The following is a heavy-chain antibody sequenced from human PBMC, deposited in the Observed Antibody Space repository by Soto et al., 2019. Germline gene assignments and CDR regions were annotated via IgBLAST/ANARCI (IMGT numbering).Heavy chain of an antibody. CDR2: IIPIFGTA. CDR3: ARDLVVPAGKGSYGYPFDY. V-gene: IGHV1-69*05. D-gene: IGHD2-2*01. Sequence: SVKVSCKASGGTFSSCAISWVRQAHGQGLEWMGGIIPIFGTANYAQKSQGRVTMTRDTSASTAYMELSSLRSEDTAVYYCARDLVVPAGKGSYGYPFDYWGQGTLVTVSS. J-gene: IGHJ4*02. CDR1: GGTFSSCA.